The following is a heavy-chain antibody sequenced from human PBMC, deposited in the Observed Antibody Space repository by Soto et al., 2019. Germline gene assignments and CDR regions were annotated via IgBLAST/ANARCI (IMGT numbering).Heavy chain of an antibody. CDR3: ARVDDYGDLIDY. CDR1: GFTFTGYG. CDR2: ISAYNGNT. D-gene: IGHD4-17*01. V-gene: IGHV1-18*01. Sequence: ASVKVSSKASGFTFTGYGISWVRQAPGQGLEWMGWISAYNGNTNYAQKLQGRVTMTTDTSTSTAYMELRSLRSDDTAVYYCARVDDYGDLIDYWGQGTLVTVSS. J-gene: IGHJ4*02.